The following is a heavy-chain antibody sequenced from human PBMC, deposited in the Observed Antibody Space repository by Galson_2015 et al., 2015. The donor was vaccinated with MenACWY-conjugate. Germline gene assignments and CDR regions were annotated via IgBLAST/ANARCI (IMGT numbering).Heavy chain of an antibody. CDR2: VFYNGRT. J-gene: IGHJ4*02. CDR1: GASVSSPTSY. CDR3: ARGLRLFDY. V-gene: IGHV4-61*01. Sequence: GTLSLTCTVSGASVSSPTSYWSWIRQPPGKTLEWLGYVFYNGRTNHNPSLKSRVTLSVDTSKNQLSLNLSSVTAADTAVYYCARGLRLFDYWGQGALLTVSS.